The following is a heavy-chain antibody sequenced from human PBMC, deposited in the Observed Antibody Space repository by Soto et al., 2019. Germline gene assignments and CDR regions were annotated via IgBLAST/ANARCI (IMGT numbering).Heavy chain of an antibody. CDR1: GFTFNNYA. V-gene: IGHV3-23*01. J-gene: IGHJ4*02. CDR3: EKDIIAAVAGAIEGAGWDS. CDR2: ITGGGGAT. D-gene: IGHD2-2*02. Sequence: EVHLLESGGGLVQPGGSLRLSCAASGFTFNNYAMSWVRQAPGKGLEWVSIITGGGGATYYADSVKGRFTISRDNSKNAVGVQRDSPRAEDTGVYYCEKDIIAAVAGAIEGAGWDSWGQGNLVTVST.